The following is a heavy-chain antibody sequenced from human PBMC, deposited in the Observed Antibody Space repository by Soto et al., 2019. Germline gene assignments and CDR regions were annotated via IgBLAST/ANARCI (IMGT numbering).Heavy chain of an antibody. J-gene: IGHJ4*02. V-gene: IGHV3-30*18. CDR3: AKVREDLVLLVALDS. D-gene: IGHD5-12*01. CDR2: ISEDGSRK. CDR1: GFRFGAYA. Sequence: QVQLVESGGGVVQPGKSVRLSCAASGFRFGAYAMHWVRQAPGKGLEWVAVISEDGSRKYYRDSVKDRFTISRDNSKNTLFLQMDRLRLEDTAVYSCAKVREDLVLLVALDSWGQGTRVTVSS.